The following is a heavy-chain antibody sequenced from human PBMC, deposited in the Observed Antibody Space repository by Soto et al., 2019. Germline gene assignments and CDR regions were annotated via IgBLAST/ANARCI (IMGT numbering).Heavy chain of an antibody. D-gene: IGHD2-2*02. J-gene: IGHJ5*02. V-gene: IGHV3-7*03. CDR3: ARVLLYSASGRGWFDP. Sequence: PWGSLRLSCAASGFTFGKFWISCVRHAPFKGLEWVANIKQDGSQKYYVDSVKGRFTISRDNAKNSLYLQMNSLTADDTAVYYCARVLLYSASGRGWFDPWGQGTLVTVSS. CDR2: IKQDGSQK. CDR1: GFTFGKFW.